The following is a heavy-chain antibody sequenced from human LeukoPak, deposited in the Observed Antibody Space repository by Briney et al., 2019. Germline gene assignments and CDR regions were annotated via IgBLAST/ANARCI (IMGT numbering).Heavy chain of an antibody. CDR2: IYISGST. V-gene: IGHV4-4*07. CDR1: GASINSHY. J-gene: IGHJ4*02. D-gene: IGHD2-15*01. Sequence: PQTLSLTCTVSGASINSHYWSWIRQPAGKGLEWIGRIYISGSTNCNSSLQSRVTMSVDTSKNQFSLKLTSVTAADTAVYYCARALNPLPGTYYFDYWGQGTLVTVSS. CDR3: ARALNPLPGTYYFDY.